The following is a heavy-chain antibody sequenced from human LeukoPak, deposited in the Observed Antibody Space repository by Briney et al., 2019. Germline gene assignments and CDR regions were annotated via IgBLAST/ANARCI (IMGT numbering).Heavy chain of an antibody. D-gene: IGHD3-10*01. J-gene: IGHJ4*02. CDR3: ASAGLTYGSGSYFVY. V-gene: IGHV3-20*04. CDR2: IKWDGGRT. Sequence: GGSLRLSCAASGFTFDDHGMSWVRQAPGKGLEWVSGIKWDGGRTGYADSVKGRFTISRDNAKNSLYLQMNSLRAEDTALYYCASAGLTYGSGSYFVYWGQGTLVTVSS. CDR1: GFTFDDHG.